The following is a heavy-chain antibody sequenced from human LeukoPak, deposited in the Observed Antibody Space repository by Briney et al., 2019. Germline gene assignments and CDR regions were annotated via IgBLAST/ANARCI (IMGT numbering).Heavy chain of an antibody. CDR3: VRESTSIAVSGSDY. V-gene: IGHV3-74*01. CDR2: ISADGSNT. CDR1: GFTFNNYW. D-gene: IGHD6-19*01. Sequence: PGGSLRLACAASGFTFNNYWMHWVCQVSGKGLVRVARISADGSNTNYADSVKGRFTISRDNAKNTLYLQMNSLRDEDTAVYYCVRESTSIAVSGSDYWGQGSLVTVSS. J-gene: IGHJ4*02.